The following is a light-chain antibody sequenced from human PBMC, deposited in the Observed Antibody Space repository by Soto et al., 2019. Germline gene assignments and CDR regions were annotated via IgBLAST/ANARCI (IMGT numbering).Light chain of an antibody. CDR2: DNG. CDR3: GTWDNSLSAV. Sequence: QSVLTQPPSVSXAPGQKVTISCSGSSSNIGSNYVSWYQQLPGTAPKLLIYDNGKRPSGIPDRFSGSQSGTSATLGITGLQTGDEADYYCGTWDNSLSAVFGGGTKLTVL. CDR1: SSNIGSNY. J-gene: IGLJ2*01. V-gene: IGLV1-51*01.